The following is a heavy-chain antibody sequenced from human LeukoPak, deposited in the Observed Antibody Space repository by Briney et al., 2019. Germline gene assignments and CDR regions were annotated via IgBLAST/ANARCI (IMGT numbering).Heavy chain of an antibody. V-gene: IGHV3-11*04. CDR3: ARKYFSSGFLSY. J-gene: IGHJ4*02. Sequence: PGGSLRLSCAVSGFPFTGFYMSWIRQAPGKGLEWISYIGLSGSPLDYADSVRGRFTISRDNARTSLYLEMNSLRAEDTAVYYCARKYFSSGFLSYWNQGTLVTVSS. CDR1: GFPFTGFY. CDR2: IGLSGSPL. D-gene: IGHD3-22*01.